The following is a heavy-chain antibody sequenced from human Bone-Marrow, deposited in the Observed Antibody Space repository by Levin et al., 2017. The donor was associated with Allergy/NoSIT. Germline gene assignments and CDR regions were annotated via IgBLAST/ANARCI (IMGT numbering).Heavy chain of an antibody. CDR3: ARGWWLTPLDF. D-gene: IGHD2-15*01. CDR2: ISGSSSTI. CDR1: GFSFSTYS. Sequence: PGGSLRLSCAASGFSFSTYSMNWVRQTPGKGLEWLSYISGSSSTIYYADSVKGRFTISRDKGKNSLYLQMNSLRADDTAVYYCARGWWLTPLDFWGQGTLVTVSS. V-gene: IGHV3-48*01. J-gene: IGHJ4*02.